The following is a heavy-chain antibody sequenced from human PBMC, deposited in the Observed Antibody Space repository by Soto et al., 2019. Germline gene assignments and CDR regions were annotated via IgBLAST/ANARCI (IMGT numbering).Heavy chain of an antibody. D-gene: IGHD3-22*01. CDR1: GFTFSSYA. J-gene: IGHJ6*02. CDR2: ISGSGGNA. CDR3: ARAYYDSSGYPVGGMDV. V-gene: IGHV3-23*01. Sequence: PGGSLRLSCAASGFTFSSYAMSWVRQAPGKGLEWVSTISGSGGNAYYADSVKGRFSISREDDKNSVYLQMNSLGAGDTAVYYCARAYYDSSGYPVGGMDVWGQGTMVTVSS.